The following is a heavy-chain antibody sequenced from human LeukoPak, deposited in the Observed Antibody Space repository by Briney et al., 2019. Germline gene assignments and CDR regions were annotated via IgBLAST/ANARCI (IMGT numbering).Heavy chain of an antibody. Sequence: PGGSLRLSCAASGFTVITNDMTWVRQAPGTGLEWASVLYSDGNTKYADSVQGRFTISRDNSKNTLYLEMNSLSPDDTAVYYCARGVEPLAANTLAYWGQGTLVSVSS. D-gene: IGHD1-14*01. J-gene: IGHJ4*02. V-gene: IGHV3-53*01. CDR2: LYSDGNT. CDR1: GFTVITND. CDR3: ARGVEPLAANTLAY.